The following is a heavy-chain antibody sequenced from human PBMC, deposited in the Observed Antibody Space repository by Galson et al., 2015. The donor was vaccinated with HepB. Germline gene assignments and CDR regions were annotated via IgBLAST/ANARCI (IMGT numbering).Heavy chain of an antibody. CDR3: ARDLSSVSTDAFDI. CDR2: IKPDTGGT. D-gene: IGHD2-2*01. Sequence: QSGAEVKKPGASVKVSCKASGYTFTDYYMHWVRQAPGQGPEWMGWIKPDTGGTDYAQEFQGRVTMTSDTSISTAYMDLSSLRSDDTAVYYCARDLSSVSTDAFDIWGQGTMVTVSS. V-gene: IGHV1-2*02. J-gene: IGHJ3*02. CDR1: GYTFTDYY.